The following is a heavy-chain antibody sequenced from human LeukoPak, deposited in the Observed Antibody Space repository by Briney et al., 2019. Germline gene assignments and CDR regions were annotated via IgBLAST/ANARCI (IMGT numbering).Heavy chain of an antibody. CDR3: AKAGYGDFKENYYMDV. CDR2: ISYTSHK. CDR1: GFTFSTYG. Sequence: PGGSLRLSCAASGFTFSTYGLQWVRQAPGKGLEWVSFISYTSHKYYTDSVKGRFTISRDNSRDTLYLQMSSLRAEDTAVYYCAKAGYGDFKENYYMDVWGKGTTVTVSS. D-gene: IGHD4-17*01. J-gene: IGHJ6*03. V-gene: IGHV3-30*02.